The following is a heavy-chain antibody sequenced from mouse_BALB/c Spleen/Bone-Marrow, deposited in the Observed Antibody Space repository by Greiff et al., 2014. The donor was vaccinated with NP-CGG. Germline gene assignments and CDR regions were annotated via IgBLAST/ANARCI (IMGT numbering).Heavy chain of an antibody. CDR2: IYPGDGDT. V-gene: IGHV1-80*01. CDR1: GYAFSSYW. D-gene: IGHD4-1*01. Sequence: VQLVESGAELVRPGSSVKISCKASGYAFSSYWMNWVKQGPGQGLEWIGQIYPGDGDTNYNGKFKGKATLTADKSSSTAYMQLSSLTSEDSAVYFCARVRNWADYWGQGTTLTVSS. J-gene: IGHJ2*01. CDR3: ARVRNWADY.